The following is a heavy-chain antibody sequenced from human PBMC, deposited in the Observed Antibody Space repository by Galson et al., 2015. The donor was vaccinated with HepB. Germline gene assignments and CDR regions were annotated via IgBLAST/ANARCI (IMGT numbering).Heavy chain of an antibody. CDR2: INAGNGNT. D-gene: IGHD6-13*01. CDR3: ARDPPRIAAAGTLDY. J-gene: IGHJ4*02. CDR1: GYTFTSYA. Sequence: SVKVSCKASGYTFTSYAMHWVRQAPGQRLEWMGWINAGNGNTKYSQKFQGRVTITRDTSAGTAYMELSSLRSEDTAVYYCARDPPRIAAAGTLDYWGQGTLVTVSS. V-gene: IGHV1-3*01.